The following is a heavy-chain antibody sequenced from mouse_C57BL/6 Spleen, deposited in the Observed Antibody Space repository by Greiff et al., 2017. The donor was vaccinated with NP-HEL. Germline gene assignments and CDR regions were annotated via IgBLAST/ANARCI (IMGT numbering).Heavy chain of an antibody. D-gene: IGHD2-3*01. CDR2: INPYNGDT. CDR3: ARGGVYMMVKYFDY. Sequence: VHVKQSGPELVKPGDSVKISCKASGYSFTGYFMNWVMQSHGKSLEWIGRINPYNGDTFYNQKFKGKATLTVDKSSSTAHMELRSLTSEDSAVYYCARGGVYMMVKYFDYWGQGTTLTVSS. CDR1: GYSFTGYF. V-gene: IGHV1-20*01. J-gene: IGHJ2*01.